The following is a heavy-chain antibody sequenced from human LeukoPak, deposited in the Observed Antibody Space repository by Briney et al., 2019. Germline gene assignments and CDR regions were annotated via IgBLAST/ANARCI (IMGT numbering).Heavy chain of an antibody. CDR3: AVGIVVVPAAPHFDY. CDR1: GASISSYY. J-gene: IGHJ4*02. V-gene: IGHV4-59*08. CDR2: IYYSGST. D-gene: IGHD2-2*03. Sequence: SETLSLTCTVSGASISSYYWSWIRQPPGKGLEWIGYIYYSGSTNYNPSLKSRVTISVDTSKNQFSLKLSSVTAADTAVYYCAVGIVVVPAAPHFDYWGQGTLVTVSS.